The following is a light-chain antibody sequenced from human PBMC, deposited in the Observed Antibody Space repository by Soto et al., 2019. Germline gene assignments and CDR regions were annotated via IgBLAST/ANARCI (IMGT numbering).Light chain of an antibody. V-gene: IGKV4-1*01. Sequence: DIVLTQSPDSLAVSLGERATINCKSSQSVLFSSNSKNFIAWYQQRPGQSPRLLMYWASTRESGDPDRFSGSGSGTDFTLTINNLQAEAVAVYYCHQYYRPPLTFGGGTKVEIK. J-gene: IGKJ4*01. CDR3: HQYYRPPLT. CDR2: WAS. CDR1: QSVLFSSNSKNF.